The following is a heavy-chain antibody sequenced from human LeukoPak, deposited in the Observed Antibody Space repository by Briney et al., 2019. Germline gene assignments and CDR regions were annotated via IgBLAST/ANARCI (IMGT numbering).Heavy chain of an antibody. V-gene: IGHV1-69*13. Sequence: ASVKVSCKASGGTFSSYAISWVRQAPGQGLEWMGGIIPIFGTANYAQKFQGRVTITADESTCTAYMELSSLRSEDTAVYYCARSEAMDYYFDYWGQGTLVTVSS. CDR3: ARSEAMDYYFDY. D-gene: IGHD5-18*01. CDR1: GGTFSSYA. J-gene: IGHJ4*02. CDR2: IIPIFGTA.